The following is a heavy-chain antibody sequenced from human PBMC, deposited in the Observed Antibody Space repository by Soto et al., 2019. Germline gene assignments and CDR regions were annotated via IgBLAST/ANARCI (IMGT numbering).Heavy chain of an antibody. J-gene: IGHJ6*02. D-gene: IGHD3-3*01. CDR1: GGSFSGYY. V-gene: IGHV4-34*01. Sequence: PSETLSLTGSVYGGSFSGYYWSWIRQPPGKGLEWIGEINHSGSTNYNPSLKSRVTISVDTSKNQFSLKLSSVTAADTAVYYCARPTYHFWSGYLPGGRYYYHGMDVWGQGTTVTVSS. CDR3: ARPTYHFWSGYLPGGRYYYHGMDV. CDR2: INHSGST.